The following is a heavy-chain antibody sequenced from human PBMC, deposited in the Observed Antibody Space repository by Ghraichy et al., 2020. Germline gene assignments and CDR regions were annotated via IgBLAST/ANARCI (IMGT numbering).Heavy chain of an antibody. Sequence: GESLNISCAASGFTFSSYAMSWVRQAPGKGLEWVSAISGSGGSTYYADSVKGRFTISRDNSKNTLYLQMNSLRAEDTAVYYCAKDFPHIAVAGTYYYGMDVWGQGTTVTVSS. J-gene: IGHJ6*02. D-gene: IGHD6-19*01. CDR3: AKDFPHIAVAGTYYYGMDV. V-gene: IGHV3-23*01. CDR2: ISGSGGST. CDR1: GFTFSSYA.